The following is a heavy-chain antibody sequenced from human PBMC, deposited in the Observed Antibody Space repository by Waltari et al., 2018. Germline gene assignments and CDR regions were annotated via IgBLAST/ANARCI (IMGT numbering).Heavy chain of an antibody. D-gene: IGHD1-26*01. J-gene: IGHJ5*02. CDR2: IYHSGST. Sequence: QVQLQESGPGLVKPSETLSLTCAVSGYSISSGYYWGWIRQPPGKGLEWIGSIYHSGSTYYNPSLKSRVTISVDTSKNQFSLKLSSVTAEDTAVYYCAKDPFSGSYPNWFDPWGQGTLVTVSS. CDR3: AKDPFSGSYPNWFDP. CDR1: GYSISSGYY. V-gene: IGHV4-38-2*02.